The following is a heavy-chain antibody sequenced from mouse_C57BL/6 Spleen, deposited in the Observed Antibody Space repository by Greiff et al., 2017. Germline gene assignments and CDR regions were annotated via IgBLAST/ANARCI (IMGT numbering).Heavy chain of an antibody. CDR1: GFTFSDYG. CDR2: ISSGSSTI. V-gene: IGHV5-17*01. CDR3: ARSYYYGSTPLWYFDV. Sequence: EVKLVESGGGLVKPGGSLKLSCAASGFTFSDYGMHWVRQAPEKGLEWVAYISSGSSTIYYAGTVKGRFTISRDNAKNTLCLQMTSLRSEDTAMYYCARSYYYGSTPLWYFDVWGTGTTVTVSS. J-gene: IGHJ1*03. D-gene: IGHD1-1*01.